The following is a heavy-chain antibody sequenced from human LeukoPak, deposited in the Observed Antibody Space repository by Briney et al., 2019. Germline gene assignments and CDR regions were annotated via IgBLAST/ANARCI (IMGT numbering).Heavy chain of an antibody. CDR3: ARANSYYYDSSGYYVGRPNWFDP. CDR2: INPNSGGT. D-gene: IGHD3-22*01. CDR1: GYTFTGYY. Sequence: ASVKVSCKASGYTFTGYYMHWVRQAPGQGLEWMGWINPNSGGTNYAQKFQGRVTMTRDTSISTAYMELSRLRSDDTAVYYCARANSYYYDSSGYYVGRPNWFDPWGQGTLVTVSS. V-gene: IGHV1-2*02. J-gene: IGHJ5*02.